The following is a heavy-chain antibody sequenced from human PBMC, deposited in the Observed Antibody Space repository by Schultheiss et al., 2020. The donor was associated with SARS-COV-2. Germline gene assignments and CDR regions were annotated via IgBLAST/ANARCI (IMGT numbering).Heavy chain of an antibody. D-gene: IGHD2-15*01. CDR2: INHSGST. J-gene: IGHJ6*02. Sequence: SETLSLTCAVYGGSFSGYYWSWIRQPPGKGLEWIGEINHSGSTNYNPSLKSRVTISVDTSKNQFSLKLSSVTAADTAVYYCAKGAICSGGSCYYYYGMDVWGQGTTVTVSS. CDR1: GGSFSGYY. CDR3: AKGAICSGGSCYYYYGMDV. V-gene: IGHV4-34*01.